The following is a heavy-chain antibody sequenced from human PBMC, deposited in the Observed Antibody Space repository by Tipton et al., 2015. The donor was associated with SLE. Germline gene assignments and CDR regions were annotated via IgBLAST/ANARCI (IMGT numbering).Heavy chain of an antibody. CDR3: ARRLTRYSGYDYFDY. V-gene: IGHV4-59*08. D-gene: IGHD5-12*01. Sequence: TLSLTCAVYGGSFSGYYWSWIRQPPGKGLEWIGYIYYSGSTNYSGSTNYNPSLKSRVTISLDTSKSQFSLKLSSVTAADTAVYYCARRLTRYSGYDYFDYWGQGTLVTVSS. CDR2: IYYSGSTNYSGST. CDR1: GGSFSGYY. J-gene: IGHJ4*02.